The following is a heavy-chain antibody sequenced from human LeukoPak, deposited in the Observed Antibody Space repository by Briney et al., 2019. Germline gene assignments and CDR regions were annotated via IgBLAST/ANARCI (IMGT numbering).Heavy chain of an antibody. D-gene: IGHD6-13*01. V-gene: IGHV1-8*01. Sequence: ASVKVSCKASGYTFTSYDINWVRQATGQGLEWMGWMSPNSGNTGYAQKFQGRVTMTRNTSISTAYMELSSLRSEDTAVYYCARAFTGIPNWFDPWGQGTLVTVSS. CDR2: MSPNSGNT. CDR1: GYTFTSYD. J-gene: IGHJ5*02. CDR3: ARAFTGIPNWFDP.